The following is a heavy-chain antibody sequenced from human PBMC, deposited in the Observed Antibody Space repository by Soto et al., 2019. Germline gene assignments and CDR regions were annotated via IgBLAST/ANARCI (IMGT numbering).Heavy chain of an antibody. CDR2: IDPDGTTT. CDR1: GFDFSYYW. D-gene: IGHD1-1*01. CDR3: TRGLRPSSAGTGAY. J-gene: IGHJ1*01. Sequence: GGSLRLSCLTSGFDFSYYWIHWIRQAPGKGLVWVSRIDPDGTTTNYADSVKGRFTVSRDNAKDTAYLQMDSLTADDTALYYCTRGLRPSSAGTGAYWGPGTLVTVSS. V-gene: IGHV3-74*01.